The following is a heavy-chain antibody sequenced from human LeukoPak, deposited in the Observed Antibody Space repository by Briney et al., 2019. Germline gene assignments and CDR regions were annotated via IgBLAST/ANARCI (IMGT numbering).Heavy chain of an antibody. CDR3: ARRPTYYYDSSGYFEI. CDR2: IYYSGST. J-gene: IGHJ4*02. V-gene: IGHV4-39*07. D-gene: IGHD3-22*01. Sequence: SETLSLTCTVSGGSISSSSYHWGWIRQPPGKGLEWIGSIYYSGSTYYNPSLKSRVTISVDTSKNQFSLKLSSVTAADTAVYYCARRPTYYYDSSGYFEIWGQGTLVTVSS. CDR1: GGSISSSSYH.